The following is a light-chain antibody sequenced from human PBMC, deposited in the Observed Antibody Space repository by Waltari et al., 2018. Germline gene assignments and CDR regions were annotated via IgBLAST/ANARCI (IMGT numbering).Light chain of an antibody. CDR3: QQYGITWT. CDR1: QSVRTAN. Sequence: EIVLTQSPGTLSLSPGESATLSCRASQSVRTANLAWFQQRPGQAPRLLIYETSRRVTGIPDRFSGSWSGTDFTLTISRLEPGDFAVYYCQQYGITWTFGQGTKVEIK. V-gene: IGKV3-20*01. CDR2: ETS. J-gene: IGKJ1*01.